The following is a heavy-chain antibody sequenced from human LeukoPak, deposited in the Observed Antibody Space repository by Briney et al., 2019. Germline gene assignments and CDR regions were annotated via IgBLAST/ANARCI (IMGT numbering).Heavy chain of an antibody. CDR3: ARGGYDILTGYYIRYYFDY. CDR2: INHSGST. Sequence: SETLSLTCAVYGGSFSGYYWSWIRQPPGKGLEWIGEINHSGSTNYNPSLKSRVTISVDTSKNQFSLKLSSVTAADTAVYYCARGGYDILTGYYIRYYFDYWGQGTPVTVSS. V-gene: IGHV4-34*01. J-gene: IGHJ4*02. CDR1: GGSFSGYY. D-gene: IGHD3-9*01.